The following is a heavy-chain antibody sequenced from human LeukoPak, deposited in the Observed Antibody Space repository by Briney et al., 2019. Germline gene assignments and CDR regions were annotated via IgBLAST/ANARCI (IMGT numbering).Heavy chain of an antibody. J-gene: IGHJ4*02. Sequence: PGGSLRLSCATSGFTFSPYWMNWVRQAPGKGLEWVANVNPDGSETYYLDSVKGRFTISRDNVKNSLYLLMNSLRAEDTAMYYCGRWGIEAAIDYWGQGTLVTVSS. CDR2: VNPDGSET. V-gene: IGHV3-7*01. CDR1: GFTFSPYW. D-gene: IGHD2-2*01. CDR3: GRWGIEAAIDY.